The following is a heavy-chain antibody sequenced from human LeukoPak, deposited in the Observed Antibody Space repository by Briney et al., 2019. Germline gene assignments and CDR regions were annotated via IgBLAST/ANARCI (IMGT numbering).Heavy chain of an antibody. D-gene: IGHD3-22*01. CDR1: GDSISRSY. J-gene: IGHJ5*02. CDR3: ARHRESYYESSHMGFDP. CDR2: ISSRGRS. Sequence: PSETLSLTCTVSGDSISRSYRSWIRQPPGKGLEWIGYISSRGRSTYTPALKSRVTISADTSNNQFSLSLTSPTAADTAVYYCARHRESYYESSHMGFDPWGQGTLVIVSS. V-gene: IGHV4-59*08.